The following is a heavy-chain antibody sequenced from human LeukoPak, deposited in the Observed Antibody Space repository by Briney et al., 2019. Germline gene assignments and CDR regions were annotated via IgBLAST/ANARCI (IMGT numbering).Heavy chain of an antibody. V-gene: IGHV4-30-2*01. CDR2: IYHSGST. J-gene: IGHJ6*02. CDR1: GGSISSGGYS. D-gene: IGHD2-15*01. Sequence: SQTLSLTCAVSGGSISSGGYSWSWIRQPPGKGLEWIGYIYHSGSTYYNQSLKNRVTISVDRSKNQFSLKLTSVTAADTAVYYCARGYCSGGTCYSSPGMDVWGQGTTVTVSS. CDR3: ARGYCSGGTCYSSPGMDV.